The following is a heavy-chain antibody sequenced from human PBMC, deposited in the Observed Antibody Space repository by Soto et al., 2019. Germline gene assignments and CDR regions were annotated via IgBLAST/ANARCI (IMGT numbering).Heavy chain of an antibody. Sequence: GGSLRLSCAGSGFPFGSYGMYWVRQAPGKGLEWVAVISYDENKKFYADSVQGRFTVSRDNSRNTLYLQMNSLRAEDTAVYYCAKVAQGEPLISDYGMDVWGQGTTVTVSS. CDR3: AKVAQGEPLISDYGMDV. J-gene: IGHJ6*02. CDR1: GFPFGSYG. CDR2: ISYDENKK. D-gene: IGHD2-21*01. V-gene: IGHV3-30*18.